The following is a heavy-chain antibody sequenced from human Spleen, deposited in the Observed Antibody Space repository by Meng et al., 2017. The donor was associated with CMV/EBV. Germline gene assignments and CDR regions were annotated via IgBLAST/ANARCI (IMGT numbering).Heavy chain of an antibody. Sequence: VKVSCKASGYTFTGHYLHWVRQAPGQGLEWMGWINPNSGGTYYAQKFQGRAIMTRDTSTRTAYMDLSRLRSDDTALYYCAREWRRRRYDGNYNVPDGFGIWGRGTMVTVSS. D-gene: IGHD1-26*01. CDR1: GYTFTGHY. CDR3: AREWRRRRYDGNYNVPDGFGI. J-gene: IGHJ3*02. CDR2: INPNSGGT. V-gene: IGHV1-2*02.